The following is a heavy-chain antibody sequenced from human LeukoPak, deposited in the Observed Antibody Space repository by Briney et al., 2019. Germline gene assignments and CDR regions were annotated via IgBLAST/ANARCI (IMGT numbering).Heavy chain of an antibody. V-gene: IGHV4-34*01. Sequence: SETLSLTCAVYGGSFSGYYWSWIRQPPGKGLEWIGGINHSGSTNYNPSLKSRVTISVDTSKNQFSLKLSSVTAADTAVYYCARRPGSGWYGRYFDLWGRGTLVTVSS. D-gene: IGHD6-19*01. CDR3: ARRPGSGWYGRYFDL. CDR2: INHSGST. J-gene: IGHJ2*01. CDR1: GGSFSGYY.